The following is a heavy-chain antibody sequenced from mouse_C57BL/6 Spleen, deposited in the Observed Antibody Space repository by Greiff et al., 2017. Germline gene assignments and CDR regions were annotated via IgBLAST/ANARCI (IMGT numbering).Heavy chain of an antibody. D-gene: IGHD3-2*02. CDR2: IHPNSGST. CDR1: GYTFTSYW. Sequence: LQQPGAELVKPGASVKLSCKASGYTFTSYWMHWVKQRPGQGLEWIGMIHPNSGSTNYNEKFKSKDTLTVDKSSSTAYMQLSSLTSEDSAVYYCARENSDCSFAFWGPGTLVTVSA. CDR3: ARENSDCSFAF. V-gene: IGHV1-64*01. J-gene: IGHJ3*01.